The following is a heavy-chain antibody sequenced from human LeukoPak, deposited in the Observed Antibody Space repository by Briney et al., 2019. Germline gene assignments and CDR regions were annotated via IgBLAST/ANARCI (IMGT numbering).Heavy chain of an antibody. D-gene: IGHD2-15*01. CDR3: ANAYEDIVVVVAAPLDY. CDR2: ISSSGSTI. CDR1: GFTFSDYY. J-gene: IGHJ4*02. V-gene: IGHV3-11*01. Sequence: GGSLRLSCAASGFTFSDYYMSWIRQAPGKGLEWVSYISSSGSTIYYADSVKGRFTISRDNTKNSLYLQMNSLRAEDTAVYYCANAYEDIVVVVAAPLDYWGQGTLVTVSS.